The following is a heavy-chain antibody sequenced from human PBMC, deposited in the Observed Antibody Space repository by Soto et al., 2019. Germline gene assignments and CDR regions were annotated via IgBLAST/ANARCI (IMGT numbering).Heavy chain of an antibody. CDR2: ISSSSSYT. J-gene: IGHJ3*02. CDR3: ARDSAGTGALDR. V-gene: IGHV3-11*06. Sequence: QRLSSAASGFTFSDYYMSWIRQATGKGLEWVSYISSSSSYTNYADSVKGRFTIYRDNAKNSLYLQMNSLRAEDTAVYYCARDSAGTGALDRGGQGTLVTVS. CDR1: GFTFSDYY. D-gene: IGHD2-15*01.